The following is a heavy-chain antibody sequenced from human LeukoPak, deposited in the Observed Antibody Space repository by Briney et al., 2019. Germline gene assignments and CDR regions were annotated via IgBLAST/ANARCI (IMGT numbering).Heavy chain of an antibody. J-gene: IGHJ6*04. CDR1: GGSVTTNSNY. Sequence: SETLSLTCSVSGGSVTTNSNYWGWIRQPPGKGLEWIGSIYYTGSTDYNPSLKSRVTISVDTSKNQFSLKLSSVTAADTAVYYCARTTGGILMDVWGKGTTVTVSS. V-gene: IGHV4-39*07. CDR2: IYYTGST. D-gene: IGHD4-11*01. CDR3: ARTTGGILMDV.